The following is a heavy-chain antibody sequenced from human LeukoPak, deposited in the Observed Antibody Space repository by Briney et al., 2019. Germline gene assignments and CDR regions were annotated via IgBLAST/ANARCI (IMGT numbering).Heavy chain of an antibody. J-gene: IGHJ4*02. V-gene: IGHV1-2*04. CDR2: INPNSGGT. Sequence: ASVKVSCKASGHTFTGYYMHWVRQAPGQGLEWMGWINPNSGGTNYAQKFQGWVTMTRDTSISTAYMELSRLRSDDTAVYYCARDRVRIGDGRDCSSTSCYSFFDYWGQGTLVTVSS. D-gene: IGHD2-2*01. CDR1: GHTFTGYY. CDR3: ARDRVRIGDGRDCSSTSCYSFFDY.